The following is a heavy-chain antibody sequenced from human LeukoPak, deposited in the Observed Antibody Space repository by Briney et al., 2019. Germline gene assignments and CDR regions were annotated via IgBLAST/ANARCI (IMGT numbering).Heavy chain of an antibody. V-gene: IGHV3-48*03. Sequence: PGGSLRLSCAASGFTFSSYEMNWVRQAPGKGLEWASYISGSGSTKFYADSVKGRFTISRDNAKNSLYLQMNSLRAEDTAVYYCVRDGASWGGDAFDIWGQGTMVTVSS. J-gene: IGHJ3*02. CDR2: ISGSGSTK. D-gene: IGHD3-10*01. CDR3: VRDGASWGGDAFDI. CDR1: GFTFSSYE.